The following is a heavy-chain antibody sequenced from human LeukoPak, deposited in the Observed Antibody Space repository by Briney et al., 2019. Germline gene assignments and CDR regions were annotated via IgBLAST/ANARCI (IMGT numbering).Heavy chain of an antibody. CDR3: ARVPGYSSSWYFFDY. V-gene: IGHV3-33*01. CDR2: IWYDGTKK. D-gene: IGHD6-13*01. Sequence: GGSLRLSCAASGFIFSSYGMHWVRQGPGKGLERVAVIWYDGTKKYYADSVRGRFTISRDNSKNTLYLQMNSLRAEDTAVYYCARVPGYSSSWYFFDYWGQGTLVTVSS. CDR1: GFIFSSYG. J-gene: IGHJ4*02.